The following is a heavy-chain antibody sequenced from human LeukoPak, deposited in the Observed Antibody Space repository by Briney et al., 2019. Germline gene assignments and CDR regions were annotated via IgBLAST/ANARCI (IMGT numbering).Heavy chain of an antibody. CDR2: INHSGST. V-gene: IGHV4-34*01. D-gene: IGHD6-13*01. CDR1: GGSFSGYY. Sequence: SETLSLTCAVYGGSFSGYYWGWIRQPPGKGLEWIGEINHSGSTNYNPSLKSRVTISVDTSKNQFSLKLSSVTAADTAVYYCARVSAAAGTSWFDPWGQGTLVTVSS. CDR3: ARVSAAAGTSWFDP. J-gene: IGHJ5*02.